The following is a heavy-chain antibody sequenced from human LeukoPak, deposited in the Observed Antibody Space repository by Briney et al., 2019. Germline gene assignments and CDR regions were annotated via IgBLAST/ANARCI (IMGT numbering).Heavy chain of an antibody. CDR1: GYTFTSYA. D-gene: IGHD3-16*02. CDR3: ARAFQPLGGLSFPDY. V-gene: IGHV7-4-1*02. J-gene: IGHJ4*02. CDR2: INTNTGNP. Sequence: ASVKVPCKASGYTFTSYAMNWVRQAPGQGLEWMGWINTNTGNPTYAQGFTGRFVFSLDTSVSTAYLQISSLKAEDSAVYYCARAFQPLGGLSFPDYWGQGTLVTVSS.